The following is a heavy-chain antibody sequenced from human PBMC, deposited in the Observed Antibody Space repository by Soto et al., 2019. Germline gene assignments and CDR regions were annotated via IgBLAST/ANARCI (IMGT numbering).Heavy chain of an antibody. J-gene: IGHJ4*02. Sequence: QITLKEAGPTLVKPTQTLTLTCSFSGFSLITSGVGVGWIRQPPGKALEWLALIYWDDDKGYSTSLKSRLTITKDTSKNQVVLTMTNMDPADTAXXXXXXXXXXXXXXYXXQGTLVTVSS. CDR2: IYWDDDK. CDR3: XXXXXXXXXXY. V-gene: IGHV2-5*02. CDR1: GFSLITSGVG.